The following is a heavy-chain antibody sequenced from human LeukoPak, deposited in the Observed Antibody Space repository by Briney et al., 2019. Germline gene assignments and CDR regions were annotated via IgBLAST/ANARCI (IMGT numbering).Heavy chain of an antibody. Sequence: PGGSLRLSRAASGLTFSGYAMYWVRQAPGKGLEWVAVISYDGSNKFYADSVKGRFTISRDNSKNTLYLQMDSLRTEDTAVYYCARGSPPDYWGQGTLVTVSS. CDR1: GLTFSGYA. CDR2: ISYDGSNK. CDR3: ARGSPPDY. V-gene: IGHV3-30-3*01. J-gene: IGHJ4*02.